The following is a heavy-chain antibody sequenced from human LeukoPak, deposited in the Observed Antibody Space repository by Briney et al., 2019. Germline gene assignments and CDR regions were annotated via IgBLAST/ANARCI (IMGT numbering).Heavy chain of an antibody. CDR2: INHSGST. D-gene: IGHD2-15*01. CDR3: ARGSWPLPSDY. Sequence: SETLSLTCAVYGGSLSGYYWSWIRQPPGKGLEWIGEINHSGSTNYNPSLKSRITISVGTSKNQFSLNLRSVTAADTAVYYCARGSWPLPSDYWGQGTLVTVSS. V-gene: IGHV4-34*01. J-gene: IGHJ4*02. CDR1: GGSLSGYY.